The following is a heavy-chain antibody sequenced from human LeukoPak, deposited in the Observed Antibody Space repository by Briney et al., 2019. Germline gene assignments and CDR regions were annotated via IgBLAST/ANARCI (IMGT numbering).Heavy chain of an antibody. J-gene: IGHJ5*02. Sequence: PSETLSLTCTVSGGSISSGDYYWSWIRQPPGKGLEWIGYIYYSGSTYYNPSLKSRVTISVDTSKNQFSLKLSSVTAADTAVYYCARSKAHLSTSWYGNWFDPWGQGTLVTVSS. CDR3: ARSKAHLSTSWYGNWFDP. CDR1: GGSISSGDYY. D-gene: IGHD2-2*01. CDR2: IYYSGST. V-gene: IGHV4-30-4*08.